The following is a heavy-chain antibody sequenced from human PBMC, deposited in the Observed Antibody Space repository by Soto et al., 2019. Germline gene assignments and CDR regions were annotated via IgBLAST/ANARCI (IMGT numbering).Heavy chain of an antibody. J-gene: IGHJ4*02. CDR3: ARTTSSRSFRAFDY. V-gene: IGHV1-2*06. Sequence: ASVKVSCKASGYIFTGYYIHWLRQAPGQELEWMGLINPITGDAKYAQKFQGRVSMTRGTSTTTAYMELSGLRSDDTAVYYCARTTSSRSFRAFDYWGQGTLVTVSS. D-gene: IGHD4-4*01. CDR2: INPITGDA. CDR1: GYIFTGYY.